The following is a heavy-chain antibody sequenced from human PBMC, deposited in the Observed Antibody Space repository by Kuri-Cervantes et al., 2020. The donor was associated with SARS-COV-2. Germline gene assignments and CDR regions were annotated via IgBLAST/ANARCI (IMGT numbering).Heavy chain of an antibody. CDR2: FYDTGST. J-gene: IGHJ4*02. Sequence: GSLRLSCTVSGGSISNYYWTWLRQPPGKGLEWIGDFYDTGSTNYNPSLESRVTISVDTSRRQFSLKLSSVTAADTAVYYCATSQLPNAHFDYWGQGTLVTVSS. CDR3: ATSQLPNAHFDY. V-gene: IGHV4-59*01. CDR1: GGSISNYY. D-gene: IGHD2-2*01.